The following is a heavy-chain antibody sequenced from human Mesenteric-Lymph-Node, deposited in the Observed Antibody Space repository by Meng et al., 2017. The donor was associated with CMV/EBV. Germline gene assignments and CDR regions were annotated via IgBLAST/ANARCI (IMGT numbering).Heavy chain of an antibody. CDR1: GGSISSSSYY. V-gene: IGHV4-39*07. CDR3: ARSDYDLGRFDP. CDR2: IYYSGST. Sequence: SETLSPTCTVSGGSISSSSYYWGWIRQPPGKGLEWIGSIYYSGSTYYNPSLKSRVTISVDTSKNQFSLKLSSVTAADTAVYYCARSDYDLGRFDPWGQGTLVTVSS. D-gene: IGHD3-3*01. J-gene: IGHJ5*01.